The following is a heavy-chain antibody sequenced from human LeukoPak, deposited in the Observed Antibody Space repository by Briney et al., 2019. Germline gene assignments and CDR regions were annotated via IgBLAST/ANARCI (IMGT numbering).Heavy chain of an antibody. CDR3: ARVILGLQLGFDY. D-gene: IGHD6-13*01. V-gene: IGHV3-30-3*01. J-gene: IGHJ4*02. Sequence: GSLILSCAASGFTFSSYAMHWVRQAPGRGLEWVAVISYDGSNKYYADSVKGRFTISRDNSKNTLYLQMNSLRAEDTAVYYCARVILGLQLGFDYWGQGTLVTVSS. CDR2: ISYDGSNK. CDR1: GFTFSSYA.